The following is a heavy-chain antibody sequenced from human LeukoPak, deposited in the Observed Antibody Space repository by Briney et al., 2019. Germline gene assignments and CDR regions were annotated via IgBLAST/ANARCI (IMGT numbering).Heavy chain of an antibody. J-gene: IGHJ6*03. V-gene: IGHV4-4*02. CDR1: GDSISSSHW. CDR2: INHSGST. Sequence: SETLSLTCAVSGDSISSSHWWSWVRQSPGKGLEWIGEINHSGSTNYNPSLKSRVTISVDTSKNQFSLKLSSVTAADTAVYYCARRSSSGWYYYYYYYMDVWGKGTTVTISS. D-gene: IGHD6-19*01. CDR3: ARRSSSGWYYYYYYYMDV.